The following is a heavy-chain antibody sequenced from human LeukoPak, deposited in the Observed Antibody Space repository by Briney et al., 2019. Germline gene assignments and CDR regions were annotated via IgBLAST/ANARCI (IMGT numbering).Heavy chain of an antibody. V-gene: IGHV4-39*01. CDR3: ARQYSRSSWFDP. CDR1: GGSISSISYY. D-gene: IGHD6-6*01. J-gene: IGHJ5*02. CDR2: IYYSGST. Sequence: SETLSLTCTVSGGSISSISYYWGWIRQPPGKGLEWIGTIYYSGSTYYNSSHKSRVTISVDTSKNQFSLKLSSVTAADTAVYHCARQYSRSSWFDPWGQGTLVTVSS.